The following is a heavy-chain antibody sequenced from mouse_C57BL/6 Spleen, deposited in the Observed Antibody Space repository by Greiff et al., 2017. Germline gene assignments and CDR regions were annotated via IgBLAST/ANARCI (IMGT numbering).Heavy chain of an antibody. CDR1: GFTFSSYA. V-gene: IGHV5-4*01. Sequence: EVKLMDSGGGLVKPGGSLKLSCAASGFTFSSYAMSWVRQTPEKRLEWVATISDGGSYTYYPDNVKGRFTISRDNAKNNLYLQMSHLKSEDTAMYYCARDYYGSSFDYWGQGTTLTVSS. D-gene: IGHD1-1*01. CDR3: ARDYYGSSFDY. CDR2: ISDGGSYT. J-gene: IGHJ2*01.